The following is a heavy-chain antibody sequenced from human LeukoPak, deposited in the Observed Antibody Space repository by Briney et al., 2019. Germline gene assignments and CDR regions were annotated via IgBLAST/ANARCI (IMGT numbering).Heavy chain of an antibody. CDR2: INHSGST. J-gene: IGHJ5*02. V-gene: IGHV4-34*01. CDR1: GFTFSSYS. Sequence: GSLRLSCAASGFTFSSYSMNWVRQAPGKGLEWIGEINHSGSTKYNPSLKSRATISVDTSKNQFSLKLSSVTAADTAVYYCARVRQQLILGRTPGVPHDPWGQGTLVTVSS. CDR3: ARVRQQLILGRTPGVPHDP. D-gene: IGHD6-13*01.